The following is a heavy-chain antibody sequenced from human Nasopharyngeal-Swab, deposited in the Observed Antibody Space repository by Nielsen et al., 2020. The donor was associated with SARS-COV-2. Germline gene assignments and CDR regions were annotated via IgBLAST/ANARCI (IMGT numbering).Heavy chain of an antibody. V-gene: IGHV4-59*08. CDR1: RGSISSYY. Sequence: SETLSLTCPVSRGSISSYYWRWGRQPPGKGLEWIGYIYYSGSTNYNPSLKSRVTISVDTSKNQFSLKLSSVTAADTAVYYCARGGSGWYTNWFDPWGQGTLVTVSS. J-gene: IGHJ5*02. D-gene: IGHD6-19*01. CDR2: IYYSGST. CDR3: ARGGSGWYTNWFDP.